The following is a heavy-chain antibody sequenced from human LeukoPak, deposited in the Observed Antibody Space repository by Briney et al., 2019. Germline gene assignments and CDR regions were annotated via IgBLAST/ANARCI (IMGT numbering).Heavy chain of an antibody. V-gene: IGHV1-69*05. CDR1: GGTFTSYA. Sequence: SVKVSCKASGGTFTSYAISWVRQAPGQGLEWMGGIIPIFGTANYAQKFQGRVTITTDESTSTAYMELSSMRSEDTAVYYCARESNCGGGSCYFVYGGQGTLVTVS. J-gene: IGHJ4*02. CDR3: ARESNCGGGSCYFVY. D-gene: IGHD2-15*01. CDR2: IIPIFGTA.